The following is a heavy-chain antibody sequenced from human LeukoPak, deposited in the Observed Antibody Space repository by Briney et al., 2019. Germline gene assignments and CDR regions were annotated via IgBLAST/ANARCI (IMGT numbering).Heavy chain of an antibody. D-gene: IGHD3/OR15-3a*01. V-gene: IGHV4-39*01. J-gene: IGHJ5*02. CDR3: ARQEIGLRSFDP. CDR1: GGSISSSLYH. Sequence: SETLSLTCTVSGGSISSSLYHWGWIRQSPGKNLEWLGSIYYTGTTHYNPSLKSRITISVDTSKNQFSLNLSSVTAADTAVYYCARQEIGLRSFDPWGQGTLVTVSS. CDR2: IYYTGTT.